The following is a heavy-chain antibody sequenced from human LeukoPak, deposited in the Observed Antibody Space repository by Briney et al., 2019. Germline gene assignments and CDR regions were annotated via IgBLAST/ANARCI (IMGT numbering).Heavy chain of an antibody. CDR2: IYYSGST. V-gene: IGHV4-34*01. Sequence: SETLSLTCAVYRGSFSGYYWSWIRQPPGKGLEWIGSIYYSGSTYYNPSLKSRVTISVDTSKNQFSLKLSSVTAADTAVHYCARHKKKEGYYDIFSGYDLGAFDIWGQGTMVTVSS. D-gene: IGHD3-9*01. CDR1: RGSFSGYY. CDR3: ARHKKKEGYYDIFSGYDLGAFDI. J-gene: IGHJ3*02.